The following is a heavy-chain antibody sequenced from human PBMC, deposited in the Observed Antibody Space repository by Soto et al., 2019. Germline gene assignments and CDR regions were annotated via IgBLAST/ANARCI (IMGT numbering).Heavy chain of an antibody. J-gene: IGHJ6*02. CDR1: GYTFTGFH. Sequence: QVQLVQSGAEVKKPGASVKVSCEASGYTFTGFHLHWVRQAPGQGLEWMGWINPKSGDTNYAQKFLGRVTMTRDTSISTGYMELSGLNSDDTALYYCAKGPWTVGHCSGGSCYDGMDVWGQGTTVTVSS. D-gene: IGHD2-15*01. CDR2: INPKSGDT. V-gene: IGHV1-2*02. CDR3: AKGPWTVGHCSGGSCYDGMDV.